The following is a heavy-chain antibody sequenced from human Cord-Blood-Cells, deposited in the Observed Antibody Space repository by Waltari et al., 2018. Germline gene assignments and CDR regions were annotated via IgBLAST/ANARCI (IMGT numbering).Heavy chain of an antibody. J-gene: IGHJ4*02. D-gene: IGHD6-13*01. CDR2: IGTAGDT. Sequence: EVQLVESGGGLVQPGGSLSLSCAASGFPFSRSAMPWVRQATGKGLEWVSAIGTAGDTYYPGSVKGRFTISRENAKNSLYLQMNSLRAGDTAVYYCARGEQQHFDYWGQGTLVTVSS. CDR1: GFPFSRSA. CDR3: ARGEQQHFDY. V-gene: IGHV3-13*01.